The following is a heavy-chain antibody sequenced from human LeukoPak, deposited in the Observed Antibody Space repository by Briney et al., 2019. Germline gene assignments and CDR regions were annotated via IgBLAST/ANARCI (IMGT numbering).Heavy chain of an antibody. Sequence: PSETLPLTCTVSGGSISSYYWNWIRQPPGKGLEWIGHIYYSGSTNYNPSLKSRVTISVDTSKNQFSLKLSSVTAADTAVYYCARGNYKFGMDVWGQGTTVTVSS. CDR1: GGSISSYY. CDR3: ARGNYKFGMDV. CDR2: IYYSGST. V-gene: IGHV4-59*01. J-gene: IGHJ6*02.